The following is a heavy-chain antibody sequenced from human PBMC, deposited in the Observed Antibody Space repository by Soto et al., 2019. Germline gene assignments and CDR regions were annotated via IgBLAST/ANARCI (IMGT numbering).Heavy chain of an antibody. V-gene: IGHV1-69*13. CDR2: IIPIFGTA. Sequence: SVKVSCKASGGTFSSYAISWVRQAPGQGLEWMGGIIPIFGTANYAQKFQGRVTITADESTSTAYMELSSLRSEDTAVYYCATSYCSSTSCYRDLGYWGQGTLVTVSS. CDR3: ATSYCSSTSCYRDLGY. D-gene: IGHD2-2*01. J-gene: IGHJ4*02. CDR1: GGTFSSYA.